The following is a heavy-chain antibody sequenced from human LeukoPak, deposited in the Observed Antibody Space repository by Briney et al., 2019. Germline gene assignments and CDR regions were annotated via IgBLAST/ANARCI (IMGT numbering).Heavy chain of an antibody. CDR3: ARSEQWLDGTDAFDT. D-gene: IGHD6-19*01. J-gene: IGHJ3*02. CDR2: MRYSGST. V-gene: IGHV4-59*01. CDR1: GGSISTYH. Sequence: SETLSLTCSVSGGSISTYHWSWIRQPPGKGLEWIGYMRYSGSTNYNPSLRSRVTMSVDTSKNQFSLKLSSVTAADTAVYYCARSEQWLDGTDAFDTWGQGTMVTVSS.